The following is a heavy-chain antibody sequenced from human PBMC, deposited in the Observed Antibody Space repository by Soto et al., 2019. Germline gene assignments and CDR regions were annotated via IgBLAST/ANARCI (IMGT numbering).Heavy chain of an antibody. CDR1: GFTFSNFW. D-gene: IGHD1-26*01. J-gene: IGHJ4*02. Sequence: PGGSLRLSCTGSGFTFSNFWMHWVRQAPGKGLVWVARINTDGSVTSHADSVKGRFTISRDNAKSTLYLQMNSLREEDSAMYYCARQTGLGEKNYWGRGTLVTVSS. V-gene: IGHV3-74*01. CDR3: ARQTGLGEKNY. CDR2: INTDGSVT.